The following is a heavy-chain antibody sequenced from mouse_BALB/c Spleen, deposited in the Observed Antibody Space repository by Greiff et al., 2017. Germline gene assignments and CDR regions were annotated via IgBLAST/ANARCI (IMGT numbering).Heavy chain of an antibody. J-gene: IGHJ4*01. V-gene: IGHV1S29*02. CDR3: ARKGYDYGGYAMDY. CDR1: GYTFTDYN. Sequence: EVQVVESGPELVKPGASVKISCKASGYTFTDYNMHWVKQSHGKSLEWIGYIYPYNGGTGYNQKFKSKATLTVDNSSSTAYMELRSLTSEDSAVYYCARKGYDYGGYAMDYWGQGTSVTVSS. CDR2: IYPYNGGT. D-gene: IGHD2-4*01.